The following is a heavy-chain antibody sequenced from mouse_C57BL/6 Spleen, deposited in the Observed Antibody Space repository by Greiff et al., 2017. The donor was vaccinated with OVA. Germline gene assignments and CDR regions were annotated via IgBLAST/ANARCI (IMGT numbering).Heavy chain of an antibody. V-gene: IGHV1-69*01. J-gene: IGHJ1*03. CDR1: GYTFTSYW. Sequence: QVQLQQPGAELVMPGASVKLSCKASGYTFTSYWMHWVKQRPRQGLEWIGEIDPSDSYTNYNQKFKGKSTLTVDKSSSTAYMQLSSLTSEDSAVYYCARYRLSGFDVWGTGTTVTVSS. CDR2: IDPSDSYT. D-gene: IGHD1-1*02. CDR3: ARYRLSGFDV.